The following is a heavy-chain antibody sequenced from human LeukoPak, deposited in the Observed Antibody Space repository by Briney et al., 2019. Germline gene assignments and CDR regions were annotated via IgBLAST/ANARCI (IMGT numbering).Heavy chain of an antibody. CDR3: ASSPRLTTSWFLFDS. J-gene: IGHJ5*01. CDR2: VYYSGST. CDR1: GDSFSNYY. Sequence: PSETLCLTCSVSGDSFSNYYWTWIRQPPGKGLEWIGYVYYSGSTNYNPSLKTRLKVSVDTSQNRFSLKLSSVTAADTAVYYCASSPRLTTSWFLFDSWGHGTLVTVSS. V-gene: IGHV4-59*08. D-gene: IGHD2-2*01.